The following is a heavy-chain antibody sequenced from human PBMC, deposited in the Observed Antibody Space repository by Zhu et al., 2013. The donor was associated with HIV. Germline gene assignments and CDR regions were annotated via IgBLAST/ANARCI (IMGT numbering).Heavy chain of an antibody. V-gene: IGHV1-46*01. CDR1: GYTFTSYY. CDR3: AGGEGDYYYYMDV. D-gene: IGHD3-10*01. CDR2: INPSGGST. Sequence: QVQLVQSGAEVKKPGASVKVSCKASGYTFTSYYMHWVRQAPGQGLEWMGIINPSGGSTSYAQKFQGRVTMTRDTSTSTVYMELSSLRSEDTAVYYCAGGEGDYYYYMDVWGQRDHGHRLL. J-gene: IGHJ6*03.